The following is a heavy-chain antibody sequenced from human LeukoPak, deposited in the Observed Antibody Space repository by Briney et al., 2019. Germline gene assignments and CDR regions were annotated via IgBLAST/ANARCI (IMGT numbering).Heavy chain of an antibody. J-gene: IGHJ6*03. V-gene: IGHV4-38-2*01. CDR3: ARHYFSSTWVHYYYYMDV. CDR1: GYFISSSYY. Sequence: PSETLSLTCAVSGYFISSSYYWGWIRQPPGKGLEWIGNIHHSGSTYYNPSLKSRVTISVDTSKNQFSLKLSSVTAADTAIYYCARHYFSSTWVHYYYYMDVWGKGITVTVSS. D-gene: IGHD6-19*01. CDR2: IHHSGST.